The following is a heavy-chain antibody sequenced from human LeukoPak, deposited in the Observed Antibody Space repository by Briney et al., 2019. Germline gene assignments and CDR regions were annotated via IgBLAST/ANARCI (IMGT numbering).Heavy chain of an antibody. CDR1: GFTFDDYA. V-gene: IGHV3-9*01. J-gene: IGHJ6*02. CDR3: AKARCAGSGSYYNYPLCMDV. Sequence: PGGSLRLSCAASGFTFDDYAMHWVRQAPGKGLEWVSGISWNSGSIGYADSVKGRFTISRDNAKNSLYLQMNSLRAEDTALYYCAKARCAGSGSYYNYPLCMDVWGQGTTVTVSS. D-gene: IGHD3-10*01. CDR2: ISWNSGSI.